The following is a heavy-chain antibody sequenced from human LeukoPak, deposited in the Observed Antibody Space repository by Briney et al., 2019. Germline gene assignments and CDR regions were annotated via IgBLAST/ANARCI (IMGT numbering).Heavy chain of an antibody. Sequence: GGSLRLSCAASGFTFSSYGMHWVRQAPGKGLEWVAVIWYDGSNKYYADSVKGRFTISRDNSKNTLYLQMNSLRAEDTAVYYCARELLSLQGYYYGMDVWGQGTTVTVSS. CDR2: IWYDGSNK. CDR3: ARELLSLQGYYYGMDV. D-gene: IGHD3-10*01. V-gene: IGHV3-33*01. CDR1: GFTFSSYG. J-gene: IGHJ6*02.